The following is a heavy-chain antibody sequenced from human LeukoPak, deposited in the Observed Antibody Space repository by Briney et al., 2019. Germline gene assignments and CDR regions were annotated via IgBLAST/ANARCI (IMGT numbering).Heavy chain of an antibody. Sequence: PGGSLRLSCAASGFTFSNAWMSRVRQAPGKGLEWVGRIKSKTDGGTTDYAAPVKGRFTISRDDSKNTLYLQMNSLKTEDTAVYYCTTDAGITMVRGVIGIDYWGQGTLVTVSS. J-gene: IGHJ4*02. CDR3: TTDAGITMVRGVIGIDY. CDR1: GFTFSNAW. CDR2: IKSKTDGGTT. D-gene: IGHD3-10*01. V-gene: IGHV3-15*01.